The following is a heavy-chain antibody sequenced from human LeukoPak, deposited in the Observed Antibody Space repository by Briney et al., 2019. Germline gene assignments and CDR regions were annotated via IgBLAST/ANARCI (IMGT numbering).Heavy chain of an antibody. CDR3: ARKLHSSWFDY. D-gene: IGHD6-13*01. Sequence: VSVKVSCKASGYAFTDCHVHWVRQAPGQGLEWMGWINPNTGVTKYAQKFEGWVTITRDTSISTAYMALSRLRSDDMAIYYCARKLHSSWFDYWGQGTLVTVSS. V-gene: IGHV1-2*04. CDR2: INPNTGVT. J-gene: IGHJ4*02. CDR1: GYAFTDCH.